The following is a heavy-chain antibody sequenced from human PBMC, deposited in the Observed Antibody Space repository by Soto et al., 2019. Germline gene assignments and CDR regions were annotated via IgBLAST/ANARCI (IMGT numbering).Heavy chain of an antibody. CDR1: GGSISSSSYY. D-gene: IGHD4-17*01. CDR2: IYYSGST. J-gene: IGHJ4*02. CDR3: ARHVITVTPFDY. V-gene: IGHV4-39*01. Sequence: PSETLSLTCTVSGGSISSSSYYWGWIRQPPGKGLEWIGSIYYSGSTYYNPSLKSRVTISVDTSKNQFSLKLSSVTAADTAVYYCARHVITVTPFDYWGQGTLVTVSS.